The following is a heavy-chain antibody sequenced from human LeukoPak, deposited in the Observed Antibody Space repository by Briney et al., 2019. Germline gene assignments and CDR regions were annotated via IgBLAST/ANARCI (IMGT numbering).Heavy chain of an antibody. D-gene: IGHD3-22*01. CDR2: INPNGGST. CDR1: GYSFTSHY. J-gene: IGHJ4*02. Sequence: ASLKVSCKSSGYSFTSHYVHWVRQAPGQGLEWMAIINPNGGSTNYARKSQGRVSLTRDTSTSTVYMELGSLTSEDTAVYYCARALGYSPNFDYWGQGTLVTVSS. CDR3: ARALGYSPNFDY. V-gene: IGHV1-46*01.